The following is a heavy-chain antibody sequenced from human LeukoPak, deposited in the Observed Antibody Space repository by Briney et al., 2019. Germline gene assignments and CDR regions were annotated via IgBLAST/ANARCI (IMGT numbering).Heavy chain of an antibody. V-gene: IGHV1-46*01. D-gene: IGHD3-10*01. CDR2: INPGSGTT. CDR3: AKAGGSGTFSLNWFDP. Sequence: ASVKVSCKTSGYXFTSYYIPWVRQAPGQGLEWMGVINPGSGTTAYAQKFQGRVTMTRDTSTSTVYMELSTLRSEDTAVHYCAKAGGSGTFSLNWFDPWGQGTLVTVSS. CDR1: GYXFTSYY. J-gene: IGHJ5*02.